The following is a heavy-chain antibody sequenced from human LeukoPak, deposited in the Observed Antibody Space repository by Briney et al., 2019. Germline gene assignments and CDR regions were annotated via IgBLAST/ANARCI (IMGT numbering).Heavy chain of an antibody. V-gene: IGHV3-23*01. CDR1: GFTFSSYA. CDR2: ISGSGGST. CDR3: AKDLAAYSSGWYEFWDAFDI. Sequence: GGSLRLSCAASGFTFSSYAMSWVRQAPGKGLEWVSAISGSGGSTYYADSVKGRFTISRDNSKNTLYLQMNSLRAEDTAVYYCAKDLAAYSSGWYEFWDAFDIWGQGTMVTVSS. D-gene: IGHD6-19*01. J-gene: IGHJ3*02.